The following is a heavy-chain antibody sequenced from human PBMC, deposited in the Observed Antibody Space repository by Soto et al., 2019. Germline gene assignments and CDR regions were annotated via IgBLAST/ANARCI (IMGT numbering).Heavy chain of an antibody. CDR1: GYIFVNYG. CDR3: AMLDNYVTPTPPDV. Sequence: QVQLVQSGDEVKKPGASVKVSCKASGYIFVNYGIAWVRQAPGQGLEWMGWISPYNGNTHYATKVQGRLTMTTDTSTTTAYMDLASLTSDDTAVYYCAMLDNYVTPTPPDVLGQGTTVTVSS. CDR2: ISPYNGNT. J-gene: IGHJ6*02. D-gene: IGHD3-16*01. V-gene: IGHV1-18*01.